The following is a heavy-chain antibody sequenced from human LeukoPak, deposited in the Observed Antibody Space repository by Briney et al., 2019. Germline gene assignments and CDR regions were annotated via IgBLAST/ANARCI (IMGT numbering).Heavy chain of an antibody. CDR2: ISGSGGST. J-gene: IGHJ4*02. CDR3: AGGVTGYYFDY. CDR1: GFTFSSYA. V-gene: IGHV3-23*01. D-gene: IGHD7-27*01. Sequence: QLGGSVRLSCAASGFTFSSYAMSWVRQAPGKGLEWVSAISGSGGSTYYADSVKGRFTISRDNSKNTLYLQMNSLRAEDTAVYYCAGGVTGYYFDYWGEGTLVTLSS.